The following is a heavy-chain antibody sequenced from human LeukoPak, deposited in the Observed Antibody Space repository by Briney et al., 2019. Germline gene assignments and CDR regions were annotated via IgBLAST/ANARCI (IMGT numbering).Heavy chain of an antibody. V-gene: IGHV3-23*01. Sequence: GGSLRLSCAASGFTFSSYAMSWVRQAPGKGLEWVSAISGSGGSTYYADSVKGRFTISRDNSKNTLYLQMNSLRAEDTAVYYCAKDWNGYNLRTPSGPYFDYWGQGTLVTVSS. CDR2: ISGSGGST. CDR3: AKDWNGYNLRTPSGPYFDY. D-gene: IGHD5-24*01. J-gene: IGHJ4*02. CDR1: GFTFSSYA.